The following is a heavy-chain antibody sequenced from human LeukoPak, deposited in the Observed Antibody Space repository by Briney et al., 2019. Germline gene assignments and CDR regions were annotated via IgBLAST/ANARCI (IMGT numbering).Heavy chain of an antibody. J-gene: IGHJ4*02. V-gene: IGHV3-33*05. CDR3: VKDPRGGYAYGYFDS. CDR1: GFRFGSNG. CDR2: IAYDGSSK. D-gene: IGHD5-18*01. Sequence: PGGSLRLSCAASGFRFGSNGMHWVRQTPDKGLEWVAAIAYDGSSKYYGDSVKGRFTISRDNPNSMVFLHMNSLRAEDTALYYCVKDPRGGYAYGYFDSWGQGALVIVSS.